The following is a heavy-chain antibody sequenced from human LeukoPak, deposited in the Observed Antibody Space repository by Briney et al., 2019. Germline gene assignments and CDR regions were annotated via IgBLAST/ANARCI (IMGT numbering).Heavy chain of an antibody. V-gene: IGHV1-2*02. CDR1: GYPFTDYY. Sequence: GASVKVSCKSSGYPFTDYYIHWVRQAPGQGLEWIGWINPTNGGTNYVQKFQGRVTMTRDTSISTAYMDLSSLRSDDTAVYYCAAAYRYFYDRGGYFDYWGQGTLVTVSS. CDR3: AAAYRYFYDRGGYFDY. J-gene: IGHJ4*02. CDR2: INPTNGGT. D-gene: IGHD3-22*01.